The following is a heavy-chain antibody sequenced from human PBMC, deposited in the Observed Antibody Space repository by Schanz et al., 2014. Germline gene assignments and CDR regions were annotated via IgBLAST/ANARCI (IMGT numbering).Heavy chain of an antibody. Sequence: QVQLQESGPGLVKPSQTLSLTCTASGGSIRSGTYYWSWIRRPPGKALEWVGRFFPNGITNYNPPLESRGPISLDMAKNQCSLTLTSRAAADTAVYYCARDTTWRLDLWGRGTLVTVSS. CDR2: FFPNGIT. V-gene: IGHV4-61*02. CDR3: ARDTTWRLDL. D-gene: IGHD1-1*01. J-gene: IGHJ2*01. CDR1: GGSIRSGTYY.